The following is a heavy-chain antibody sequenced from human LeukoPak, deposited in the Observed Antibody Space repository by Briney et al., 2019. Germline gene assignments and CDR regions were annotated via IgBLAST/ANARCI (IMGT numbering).Heavy chain of an antibody. CDR3: ARDRVDSSSWTYFDY. D-gene: IGHD6-13*01. CDR1: GYTFTGYY. Sequence: ASVKVSCKASGYTFTGYYMHWVRQAPGQGLEWMGWINPDNGGTNYAQKFQGRVTMTRDTSISTAYMELSRLRSDDTAVYYCARDRVDSSSWTYFDYWGQGTLVTVSS. CDR2: INPDNGGT. V-gene: IGHV1-2*02. J-gene: IGHJ4*02.